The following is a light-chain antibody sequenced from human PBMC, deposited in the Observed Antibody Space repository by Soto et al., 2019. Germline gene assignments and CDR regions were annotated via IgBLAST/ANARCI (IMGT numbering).Light chain of an antibody. CDR1: QDIRIA. CDR2: HAS. J-gene: IGKJ5*01. Sequence: AIQLTQSPSSLSASVGDRVTISCRASQDIRIALAWYQQKSGKAPKVLIYHASKLGSGVPSTFSGSGSGTDFTLTISRLQPEDSATYYCQHYCNYPITFGQGTRLEI. V-gene: IGKV1D-13*01. CDR3: QHYCNYPIT.